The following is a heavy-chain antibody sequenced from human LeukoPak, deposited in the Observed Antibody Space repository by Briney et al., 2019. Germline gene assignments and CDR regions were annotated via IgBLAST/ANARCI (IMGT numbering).Heavy chain of an antibody. CDR2: IKQDGSEK. J-gene: IGHJ6*03. CDR1: GFTFSSYW. CDR3: ASGLGGSGSSLNYYYYYYMDV. V-gene: IGHV3-7*01. D-gene: IGHD3-10*01. Sequence: PGGSLRLSCAASGFTFSSYWMSWVRQAPGTGLEWVANIKQDGSEKYYVDSVNGRFTTSRDNAKNSLYLQMNSLRAEDTAVYYCASGLGGSGSSLNYYYYYYMDVWGKGATVTVSS.